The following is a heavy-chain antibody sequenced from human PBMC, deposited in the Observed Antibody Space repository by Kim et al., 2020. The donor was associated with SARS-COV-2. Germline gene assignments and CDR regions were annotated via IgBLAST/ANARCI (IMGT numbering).Heavy chain of an antibody. J-gene: IGHJ3*02. V-gene: IGHV3-33*08. Sequence: GGSLRLSCAASMLNFSSYVMHWVRQAPDKGLEWVAVIWSDGRDKYHGDSVKGRFTISRDNPKNRLYLQMDNVRVEDTAVYYCARGIYNGSNWDAFDMWGQGTTVSVSS. CDR2: IWSDGRDK. CDR1: MLNFSSYV. CDR3: ARGIYNGSNWDAFDM. D-gene: IGHD1-26*01.